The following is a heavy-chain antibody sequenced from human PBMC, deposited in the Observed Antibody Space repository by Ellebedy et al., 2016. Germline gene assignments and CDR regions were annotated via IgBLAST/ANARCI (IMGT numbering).Heavy chain of an antibody. Sequence: SGPTLVXPTETLTLTCTVSGFSLSNARMGVSWIRQPPGKALEWLAHIFSNDEKSYSTSLKSRLTISKDTSKSQVVLTMTNMDPVDTATYYCAHHLLEWFYFDYWGQGTLVTVSS. D-gene: IGHD3-3*01. CDR1: GFSLSNARMG. J-gene: IGHJ4*02. CDR3: AHHLLEWFYFDY. CDR2: IFSNDEK. V-gene: IGHV2-26*01.